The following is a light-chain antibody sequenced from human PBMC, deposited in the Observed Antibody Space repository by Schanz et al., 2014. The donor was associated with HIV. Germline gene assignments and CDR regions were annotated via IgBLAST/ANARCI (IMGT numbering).Light chain of an antibody. Sequence: QSVLTQPASVSGSPGQSITISCTGTNSDVGGYDYVSWYQQLPDKVPKLIIYDVSNRPSGISNRFSGSKSGNTASLTISGLLAEDEADYHCSSYSSSSTLIFGGGTKLTVL. CDR3: SSYSSSSTLI. CDR2: DVS. J-gene: IGLJ2*01. V-gene: IGLV2-14*03. CDR1: NSDVGGYDY.